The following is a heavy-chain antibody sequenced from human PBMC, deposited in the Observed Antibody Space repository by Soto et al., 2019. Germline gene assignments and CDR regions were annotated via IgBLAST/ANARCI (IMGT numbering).Heavy chain of an antibody. CDR2: IRGDGGQT. CDR3: AIDVCLDPGDLFAY. J-gene: IGHJ4*02. CDR1: GFTFTSYG. V-gene: IGHV3-23*01. Sequence: LRLSCTASGFTFTSYGMGWVRQAPGKGLQWVSTIRGDGGQTHYTDSVKGRFSISRDNSKNTVYLQMDSLRAEDTAMYFCAIDVCLDPGDLFAYWGQGTQVTVSS. D-gene: IGHD4-17*01.